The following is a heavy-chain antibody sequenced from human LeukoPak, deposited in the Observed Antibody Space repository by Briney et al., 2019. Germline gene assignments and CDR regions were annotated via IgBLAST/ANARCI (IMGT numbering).Heavy chain of an antibody. CDR2: ISYDGNNR. CDR1: GFTFSNFG. J-gene: IGHJ6*02. D-gene: IGHD2/OR15-2a*01. V-gene: IGHV3-30*18. Sequence: GGSLRLSCAASGFTFSNFGMHWVRQAPGRGLEWVAVISYDGNNRYNADSVKGRFTISRDSAKNTLYLQMSSLRVEDTAVHYRAKEITRSRPLSYYLPLRMDVWGQGTTVTVSS. CDR3: AKEITRSRPLSYYLPLRMDV.